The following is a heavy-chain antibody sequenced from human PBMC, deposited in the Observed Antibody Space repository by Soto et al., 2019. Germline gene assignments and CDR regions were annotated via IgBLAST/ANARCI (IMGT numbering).Heavy chain of an antibody. D-gene: IGHD3-3*01. J-gene: IGHJ6*02. CDR2: TYYRSKWYN. V-gene: IGHV6-1*01. Sequence: SQTLSFTCAISGDSVSSNIAAWKWIRQSPSRGLEWLGRTYYRSKWYNDYAVSVKSRITINPDTSKNQFSLQLNSVTPEDTAVYYCARDLRVARGPTITIPMDVWGQGTTVTVSS. CDR3: ARDLRVARGPTITIPMDV. CDR1: GDSVSSNIAA.